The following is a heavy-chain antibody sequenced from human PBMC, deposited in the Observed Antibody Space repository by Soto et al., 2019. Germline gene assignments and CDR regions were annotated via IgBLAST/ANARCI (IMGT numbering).Heavy chain of an antibody. CDR3: ARDASYYSLWSGYYPSRNGMDV. Sequence: QVQVVESGGGVVKPGRSLRLSVAAPGFTFSSFGRHWVRQAPGKGLEGVSLIWYDGSKKSYGDSVKGRFTISRDNSRNTVYLQMNSLRADDTAVYYCARDASYYSLWSGYYPSRNGMDVWGQGTTVTVSS. CDR2: IWYDGSKK. J-gene: IGHJ6*02. V-gene: IGHV3-33*01. D-gene: IGHD3-3*01. CDR1: GFTFSSFG.